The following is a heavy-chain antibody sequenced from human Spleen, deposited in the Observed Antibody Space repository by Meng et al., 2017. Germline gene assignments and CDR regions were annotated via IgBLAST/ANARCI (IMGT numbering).Heavy chain of an antibody. V-gene: IGHV4-39*07. D-gene: IGHD3-3*01. J-gene: IGHJ4*02. CDR2: IYYSGST. CDR3: ARVFYRDDDY. CDR1: GGSISSSSYY. Sequence: SETLSLTCNVSGGSISSSSYYWGWIRQPPGKGLEWIGSIYYSGSTYYSPSLKSRVTISVDTSKNQFSLKLSSVTAADTAVYYCARVFYRDDDYWGQGTLVTVSS.